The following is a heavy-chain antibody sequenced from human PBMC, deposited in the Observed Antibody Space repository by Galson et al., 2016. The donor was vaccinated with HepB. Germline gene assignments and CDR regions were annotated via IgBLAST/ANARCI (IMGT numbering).Heavy chain of an antibody. J-gene: IGHJ3*02. D-gene: IGHD3-3*01. CDR2: ISIGGTT. V-gene: IGHV3-66*01. CDR1: GFTVTSKY. Sequence: SLRLSCAVSGFTVTSKYMSWVRQAPGKGLEWVSLISIGGTTYYADSVKGRFTISRDISKNTLHLEMNNLRADDTAVYYCARDGIYESWRASGVFDIWGQGTMVTVSS. CDR3: ARDGIYESWRASGVFDI.